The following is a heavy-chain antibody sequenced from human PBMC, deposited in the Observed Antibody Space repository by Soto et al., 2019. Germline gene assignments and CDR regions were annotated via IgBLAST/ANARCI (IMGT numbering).Heavy chain of an antibody. CDR2: IIPISGTA. J-gene: IGHJ6*02. D-gene: IGHD2-2*01. CDR3: ARSQGSSTSLEIYYYYYYGMDV. CDR1: GGTFSSYA. Sequence: QLQLVQSGAEVNKPVSSGKVSCKASGGTFSSYAISWVRQAPGQGLEWMGGIIPISGTANYAQKFQGRVTITADESTSTAYMELSSLRSEDTAVYYCARSQGSSTSLEIYYYYYYGMDVWGQGTTVTVSS. V-gene: IGHV1-69*01.